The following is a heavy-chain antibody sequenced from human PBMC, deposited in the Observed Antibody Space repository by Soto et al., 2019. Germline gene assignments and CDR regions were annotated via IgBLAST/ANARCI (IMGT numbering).Heavy chain of an antibody. V-gene: IGHV3-7*01. CDR3: ARRPMVRGVRFPDYYYYYYMDV. Sequence: GGSLRLSCAASGFTFSSYWMSWVRQAPGKGLEWVANIKQDGSEKYYVDSVKGRFTISRDNAKNSLYLQMNSLRAEDTAVYYCARRPMVRGVRFPDYYYYYYMDVWGKGTTVTVSS. J-gene: IGHJ6*03. CDR2: IKQDGSEK. D-gene: IGHD3-10*01. CDR1: GFTFSSYW.